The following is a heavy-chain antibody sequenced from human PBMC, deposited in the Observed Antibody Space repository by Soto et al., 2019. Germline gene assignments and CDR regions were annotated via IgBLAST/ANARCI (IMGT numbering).Heavy chain of an antibody. CDR3: ARASGGSWPLYYYGMDV. D-gene: IGHD6-13*01. CDR1: GGSISSGGYY. V-gene: IGHV4-31*03. Sequence: PSETLSLTCTVSGGSISSGGYYWSWIRQHPGKVLEWIGYIYYSGSTYYNPSLKSRVTISVDTSKNPFSLKLSSVTAADTAVYYCARASGGSWPLYYYGMDVWGQGTTVTVSS. CDR2: IYYSGST. J-gene: IGHJ6*02.